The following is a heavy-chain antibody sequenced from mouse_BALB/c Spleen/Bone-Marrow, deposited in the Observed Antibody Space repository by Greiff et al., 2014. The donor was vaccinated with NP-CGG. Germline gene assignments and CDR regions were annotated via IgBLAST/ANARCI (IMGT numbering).Heavy chain of an antibody. J-gene: IGHJ4*01. CDR1: GYTFTDYA. CDR2: ISGYYGDA. CDR3: ARSGKVRNAMDY. Sequence: QVQLKESGAELVRPGVSVKISCKGSGYTFTDYAIHWVKQSHAKSLEWIGLISGYYGDAIYNQKFKGKATMTVDKSSSTAYMDLARLTSVDSAIYYCARSGKVRNAMDYWGQGTSVTVSS. D-gene: IGHD2-14*01. V-gene: IGHV1S137*01.